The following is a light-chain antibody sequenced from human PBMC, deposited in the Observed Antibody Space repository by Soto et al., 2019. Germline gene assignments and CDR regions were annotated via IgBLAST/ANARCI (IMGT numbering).Light chain of an antibody. CDR1: SSNIGAGYD. J-gene: IGLJ3*02. CDR3: QSYDSSLSAWV. Sequence: QLVLTQPPSVSGAPGQRVTISCTGSSSNIGAGYDVHWYQHLPGTAPELLIYANSNRPSGVPDRFSGSKSGTSASLAITGLQAEDEADYYCQSYDSSLSAWVFGGGTKLTVL. CDR2: ANS. V-gene: IGLV1-40*01.